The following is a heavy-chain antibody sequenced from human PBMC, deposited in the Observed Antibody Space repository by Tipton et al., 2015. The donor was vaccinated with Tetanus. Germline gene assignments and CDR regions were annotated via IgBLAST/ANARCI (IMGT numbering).Heavy chain of an antibody. CDR3: ARHVRGGYGVGIAAAGYDY. CDR2: IDPSDSYT. J-gene: IGHJ4*02. V-gene: IGHV5-10-1*01. D-gene: IGHD6-13*01. Sequence: EVQLVQSGAEVKKPGESLRISCKGSGYSFTSYWISWVRQMHGKGLEWMGRIDPSDSYTNYSPSFQGHVPISADKSISTAYLQWSSLKASDTAMYYCARHVRGGYGVGIAAAGYDYWGQGTLVTVSS. CDR1: GYSFTSYW.